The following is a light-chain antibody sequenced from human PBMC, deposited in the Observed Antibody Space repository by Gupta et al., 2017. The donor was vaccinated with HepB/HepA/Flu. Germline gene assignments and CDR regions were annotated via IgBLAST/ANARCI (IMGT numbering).Light chain of an antibody. CDR2: RDR. V-gene: IGLV3-9*01. J-gene: IGLJ1*01. CDR1: NIRNKS. CDR3: PVWNSSTAV. Sequence: SFELTQPHALSVALGQTARIICGGNNIRNKSVHWYQQKPSQAPILIVYRDRNRPSGIPERYSSSNTGNTATLTISGAQAGDEDDCYYPVWNSSTAVFGTGTKVTVL.